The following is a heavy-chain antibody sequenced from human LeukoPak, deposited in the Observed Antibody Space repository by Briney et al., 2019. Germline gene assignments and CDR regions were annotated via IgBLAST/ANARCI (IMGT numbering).Heavy chain of an antibody. D-gene: IGHD6-13*01. CDR2: ISAYNGNT. V-gene: IGHV1-18*01. CDR3: ARSSSWGIDY. J-gene: IGHJ4*02. Sequence: EWMGWISAYNGNTNYAQKLQGRVTMTTDTSTSTAYMELRSLRSDDTAVYYCARSSSWGIDYWGQGTLVTVSS.